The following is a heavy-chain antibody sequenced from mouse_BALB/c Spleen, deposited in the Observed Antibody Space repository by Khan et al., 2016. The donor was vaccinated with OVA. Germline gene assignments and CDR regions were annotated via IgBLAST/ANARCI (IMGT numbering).Heavy chain of an antibody. CDR2: IDPANGDT. J-gene: IGHJ3*01. Sequence: VQLQQSGAELVKPGASVKLSCTASGFNIKDTYIHWVKERPEQGPEWIGRIDPANGDTKYDPKFQGNATITADTSSNTAYLQLSSLTSEDTSVYYCATLYGSPFTYWGQGTLVTVSA. CDR3: ATLYGSPFTY. V-gene: IGHV14-3*02. D-gene: IGHD2-1*01. CDR1: GFNIKDTY.